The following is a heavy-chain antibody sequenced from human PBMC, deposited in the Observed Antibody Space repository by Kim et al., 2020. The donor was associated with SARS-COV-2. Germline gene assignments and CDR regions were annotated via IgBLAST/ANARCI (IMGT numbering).Heavy chain of an antibody. D-gene: IGHD2-15*01. V-gene: IGHV3-21*01. Sequence: GGSLRLSCAASGFTFSSYSMNWVRQAPGKGLEWVSSISSSSSYIYYADSVKGRFTISRDNAKNSLYLQMNSLRAEDTAVYYCARALAGRPCCSGGSCYSDYWRQATLVTVSS. CDR2: ISSSSSYI. CDR3: ARALAGRPCCSGGSCYSDY. J-gene: IGHJ4*02. CDR1: GFTFSSYS.